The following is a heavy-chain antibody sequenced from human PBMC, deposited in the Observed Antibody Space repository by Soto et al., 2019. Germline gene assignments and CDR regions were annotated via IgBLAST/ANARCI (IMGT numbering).Heavy chain of an antibody. D-gene: IGHD4-17*01. CDR3: ARGPMTTVTTWGDWYFDL. J-gene: IGHJ2*01. CDR2: IWYDGTNK. V-gene: IGHV3-33*01. Sequence: QVPLVESGGGVVQPGRSLRLSCATSGFTFSSYGMHWVRQGPGKGLEWVAVIWYDGTNKYYADSVNGRFTISRDDSKNTLYLQMNSRRAEDTAVYYCARGPMTTVTTWGDWYFDLWGRGTLVTVSS. CDR1: GFTFSSYG.